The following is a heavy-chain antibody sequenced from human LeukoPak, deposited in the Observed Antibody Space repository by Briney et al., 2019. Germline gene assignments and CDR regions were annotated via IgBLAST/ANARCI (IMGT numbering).Heavy chain of an antibody. CDR2: INSDGGIT. CDR3: AKGWNYRGLLR. J-gene: IGHJ1*01. V-gene: IGHV3-74*01. Sequence: GGSLRLSCAASGFTFSGDAMPWVRQAPGEGLVWVSRINSDGGITNYADSVKGRFTVFRDNAKSTLYLQINSLRAEDTAVYYCAKGWNYRGLLRWDRGTLVTVSS. D-gene: IGHD1-7*01. CDR1: GFTFSGDA.